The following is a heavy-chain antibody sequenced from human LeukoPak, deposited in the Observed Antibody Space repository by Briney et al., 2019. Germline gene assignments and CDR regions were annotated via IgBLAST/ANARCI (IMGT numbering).Heavy chain of an antibody. Sequence: PSQTLSLTCTVSGGSISSGGYYWSWIRQHPGKGLEWIGRIYTSGSTDYNPSLKSRVTMSVDTSKNQFSLKLSSVTAADTAVYYCARESRSIALPHKPLGSSYYYYYMDVWGKGTTVTVSS. CDR3: ARESRSIALPHKPLGSSYYYYYMDV. V-gene: IGHV4-61*02. CDR1: GGSISSGGYY. D-gene: IGHD6-6*01. J-gene: IGHJ6*03. CDR2: IYTSGST.